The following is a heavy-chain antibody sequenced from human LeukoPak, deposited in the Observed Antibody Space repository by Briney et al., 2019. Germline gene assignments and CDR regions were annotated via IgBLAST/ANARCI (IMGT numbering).Heavy chain of an antibody. V-gene: IGHV1-18*01. D-gene: IGHD2-21*02. Sequence: ASVKVSCKASGYTFTSYGISWVRQAPGQGLEWMGWISAYNGNTNYAQKLPGRVTMTTDTSTSTAYMELRSLRSDDTAVYYCARDRRYCGGDCYWLTANYWGQGTLVTVSS. CDR2: ISAYNGNT. J-gene: IGHJ4*02. CDR3: ARDRRYCGGDCYWLTANY. CDR1: GYTFTSYG.